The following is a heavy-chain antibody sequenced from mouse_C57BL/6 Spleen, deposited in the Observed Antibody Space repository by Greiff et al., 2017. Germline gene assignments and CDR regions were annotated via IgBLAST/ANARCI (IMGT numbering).Heavy chain of an antibody. J-gene: IGHJ4*01. D-gene: IGHD3-3*01. CDR1: GYAFSSYW. V-gene: IGHV1-80*01. CDR3: ARTRAMDY. CDR2: IYPGDGDT. Sequence: QVQLKQSGAELVKPGASVKISCTASGYAFSSYWMNWVKQRPGKGLEWIGQIYPGDGDTNYNGKFKGKDTLTADISSSTAYMQLSSLTSEDAAVYFCARTRAMDYWGKGTTVTVSS.